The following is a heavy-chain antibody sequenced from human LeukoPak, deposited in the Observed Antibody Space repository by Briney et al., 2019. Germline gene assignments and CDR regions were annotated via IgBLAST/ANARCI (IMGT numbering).Heavy chain of an antibody. CDR3: VKLGVDGDYFSDVVLDY. Sequence: PGGSLRLSCSASGFTFSSYAMHWVRQAPGKGLEYVSAISSNGGSTYYADSVKGRFTISRDNSKNTLYLQMSSLRAEDTAVHYCVKLGVDGDYFSDVVLDYWGQGTLVTVSS. CDR1: GFTFSSYA. J-gene: IGHJ4*02. D-gene: IGHD4-17*01. V-gene: IGHV3-64D*06. CDR2: ISSNGGST.